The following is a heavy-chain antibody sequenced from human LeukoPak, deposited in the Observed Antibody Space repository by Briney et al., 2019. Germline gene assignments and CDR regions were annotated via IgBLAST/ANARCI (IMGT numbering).Heavy chain of an antibody. Sequence: GASVKVSCKASGYTFTFYGITWVRQAPGQGLEWMGWISTYNGNTNYAQKVQGRVTMTTDTSTSTAYMELTNLRSDDTAVYDCARTGTYGSEASYYGMDVWGQGTTVTVSS. CDR1: GYTFTFYG. CDR2: ISTYNGNT. CDR3: ARTGTYGSEASYYGMDV. V-gene: IGHV1-18*01. J-gene: IGHJ6*02. D-gene: IGHD3-10*01.